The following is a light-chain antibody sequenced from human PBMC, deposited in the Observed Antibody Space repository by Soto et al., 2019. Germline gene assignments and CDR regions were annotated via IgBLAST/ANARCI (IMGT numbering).Light chain of an antibody. CDR2: DVS. CDR3: CSYTGSYTYYV. CDR1: SSDVGGYNY. V-gene: IGLV2-11*01. J-gene: IGLJ1*01. Sequence: SVLTQPRSGSGSPGQSVTISCTGTSSDVGGYNYVSWYQQHPGKAPKLMIYDVSKRPSGVPDRFSGSKSGNTASLTISGLQAEDEADYYCCSYTGSYTYYVFGTGTKVTV.